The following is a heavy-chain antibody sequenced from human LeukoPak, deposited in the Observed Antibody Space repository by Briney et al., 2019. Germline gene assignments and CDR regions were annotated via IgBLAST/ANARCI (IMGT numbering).Heavy chain of an antibody. J-gene: IGHJ6*02. Sequence: PGGSLRLSCAASGFTFSSYAMSWVRQAPGKGLEWVSAISGSGGSTYYADSVKGRFTISRDNSKNTLYLQMNSLRAEDTAVYYCASLVVPAAMVYYYYGIDVWGQGTTVTVSS. CDR1: GFTFSSYA. D-gene: IGHD2-2*01. CDR2: ISGSGGST. V-gene: IGHV3-23*01. CDR3: ASLVVPAAMVYYYYGIDV.